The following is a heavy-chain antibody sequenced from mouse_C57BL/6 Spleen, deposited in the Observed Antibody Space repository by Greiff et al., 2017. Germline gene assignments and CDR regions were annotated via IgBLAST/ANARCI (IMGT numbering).Heavy chain of an antibody. J-gene: IGHJ1*03. Sequence: EVQRQEPGPGLAKPSHTLSLSCSVTGYSITSDYWNWIRKFPGHKLEYMGYISYSGSTYNYPSLKSRNSITRDTSKNPYYLQLNSVTTENTAAYYCERWRGWYSDVWGTGTTVTGSA. CDR2: ISYSGST. CDR1: GYSITSDY. CDR3: ERWRGWYSDV. V-gene: IGHV3-8*01.